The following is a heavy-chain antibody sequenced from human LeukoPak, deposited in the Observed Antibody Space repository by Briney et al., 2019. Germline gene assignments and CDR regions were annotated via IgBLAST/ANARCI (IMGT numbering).Heavy chain of an antibody. D-gene: IGHD5-12*01. J-gene: IGHJ3*02. CDR2: IWYDGSNE. V-gene: IGHV3-33*01. Sequence: GGPLRLSCAASGFTFSSYGMHWVRQAPGKGLEWAAVIWYDGSNESHADSVKGRFTISRDNSKNTLYLQMNSLRAEDTAVYYCARSHASVVANAFDIWGQGTIVTVSS. CDR3: ARSHASVVANAFDI. CDR1: GFTFSSYG.